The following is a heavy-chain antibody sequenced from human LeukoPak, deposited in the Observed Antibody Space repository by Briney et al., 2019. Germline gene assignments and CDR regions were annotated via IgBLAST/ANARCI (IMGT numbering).Heavy chain of an antibody. J-gene: IGHJ5*02. CDR2: IIPIFGTA. Sequence: SVKVSCKASGGTFSSYAISWVRQAPGQGLEWMGGIIPIFGTANYAQKFQGRVTITADESTSTAYMELSSLRSEDTAIYYCARDNSVGDNAWWFDPWGQGTLVTVSS. D-gene: IGHD1-26*01. CDR1: GGTFSSYA. V-gene: IGHV1-69*13. CDR3: ARDNSVGDNAWWFDP.